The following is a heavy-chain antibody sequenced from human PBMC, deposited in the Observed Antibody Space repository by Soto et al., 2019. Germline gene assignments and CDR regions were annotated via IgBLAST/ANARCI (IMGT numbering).Heavy chain of an antibody. CDR1: GFTVSSNY. CDR3: ARVEMAKKRRFDP. CDR2: IYSGGST. V-gene: IGHV3-53*04. J-gene: IGHJ5*02. D-gene: IGHD5-12*01. Sequence: GGSLRLSCAASGFTVSSNYMSWVRQAPGKGLEWVSVIYSGGSTYYADSVKGRFTISRHNSKNTLYLQMNSLRAEDTAVYYFARVEMAKKRRFDPWGQGTLVTVVS.